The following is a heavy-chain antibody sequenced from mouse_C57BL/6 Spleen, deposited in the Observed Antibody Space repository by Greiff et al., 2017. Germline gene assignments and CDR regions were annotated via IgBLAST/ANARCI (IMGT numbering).Heavy chain of an antibody. J-gene: IGHJ3*01. CDR1: GYTFTGYW. D-gene: IGHD2-4*01. CDR2: ILPGSGST. V-gene: IGHV1-9*01. Sequence: QVQLQQSGAELMKPGASVKLSCKATGYTFTGYWIEWVKQRPGHGLEWIGEILPGSGSTNYNEKFKGKATFTAATSSNTAYMQLSSLTTEDSDIYYCASSRDYDAFPYWGQGTLVTVSA. CDR3: ASSRDYDAFPY.